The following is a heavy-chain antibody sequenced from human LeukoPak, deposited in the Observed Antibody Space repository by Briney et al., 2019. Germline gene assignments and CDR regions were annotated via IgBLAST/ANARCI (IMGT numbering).Heavy chain of an antibody. D-gene: IGHD5-24*01. J-gene: IGHJ4*02. V-gene: IGHV4-61*02. CDR3: AREKRWLQALGY. CDR1: GGSISSSSHY. Sequence: PSETLSLTCTVSGGSISSSSHYWGWIRQSPGKGLEWIGRIYTSGSTNYNPSLKSRVTISVDTSKNQFSLKLSSVTAADTAVYYCAREKRWLQALGYWGQGTLVTVSS. CDR2: IYTSGST.